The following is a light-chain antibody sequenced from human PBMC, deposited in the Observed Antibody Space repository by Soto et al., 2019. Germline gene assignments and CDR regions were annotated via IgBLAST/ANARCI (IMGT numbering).Light chain of an antibody. V-gene: IGLV1-40*01. CDR2: GNT. J-gene: IGLJ3*02. CDR3: QSYDSSLSGWV. Sequence: QSVLTQPPSVSGAPGQRVTISCTGSSSNIGAGYDVHWYQQLPGTAPKLLIYGNTNRPSGVPDRFSGSKSGTSASLAITGLQAEDEADYYCQSYDSSLSGWVFGGGTQLHVL. CDR1: SSNIGAGYD.